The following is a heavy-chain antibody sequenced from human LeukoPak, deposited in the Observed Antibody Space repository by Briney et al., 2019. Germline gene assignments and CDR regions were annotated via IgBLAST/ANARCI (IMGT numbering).Heavy chain of an antibody. J-gene: IGHJ6*02. V-gene: IGHV4-39*01. CDR1: GGSISSSSDY. Sequence: SETLSLTCTVSGGSISSSSDYWGWIRQPPGKGLEWIGSIYYSGSTYYNPSLKSRVTISVDTSKNQFSLKLSSVTAADTAVYSCARSKRRRYDFWSGYATSYYYGMDVWGQGTTVTVSS. D-gene: IGHD3-3*01. CDR3: ARSKRRRYDFWSGYATSYYYGMDV. CDR2: IYYSGST.